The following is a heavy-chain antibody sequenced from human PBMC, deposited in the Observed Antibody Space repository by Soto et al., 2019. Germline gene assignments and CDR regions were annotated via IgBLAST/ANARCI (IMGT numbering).Heavy chain of an antibody. CDR3: ARVIVPLVSTMGGMDV. Sequence: GESLKISCQASGYSFTHKWIAWVRQRPGKGLEWLGVIYPLDSYTKYSPSFEGQVTMSVDKSVKTASLLLNSLKASDTAIYFCARVIVPLVSTMGGMDVWGQGTTVTVPS. J-gene: IGHJ6*02. D-gene: IGHD2-21*01. V-gene: IGHV5-51*01. CDR1: GYSFTHKW. CDR2: IYPLDSYT.